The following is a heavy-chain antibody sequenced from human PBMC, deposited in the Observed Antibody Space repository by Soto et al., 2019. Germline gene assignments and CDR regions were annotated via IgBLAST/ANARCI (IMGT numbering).Heavy chain of an antibody. D-gene: IGHD6-19*01. CDR3: AGGRSGWAALDY. CDR2: TSGGGDYT. CDR1: GFTFSSYA. V-gene: IGHV3-23*01. J-gene: IGHJ4*02. Sequence: EVQLLESGGGSVQPGGSLRLTCAASGFTFSSYAMSWVRQAPGKGLEWVSVTSGGGDYTYYACSVKGRFSISRDNSQNTLSLQMNSLRAEDTAVYHCAGGRSGWAALDYGGQGALVTVSS.